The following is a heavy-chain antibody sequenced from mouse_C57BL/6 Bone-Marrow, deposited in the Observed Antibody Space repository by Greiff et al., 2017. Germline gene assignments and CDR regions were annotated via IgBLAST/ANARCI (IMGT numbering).Heavy chain of an antibody. J-gene: IGHJ1*03. CDR3: ARENYGTWYFDV. Sequence: MPGHGLEWIGEIDPSDSYTNYNQKFKGKSTLTVDKSSSTAYMQLSSLTSEDSAVYYCARENYGTWYFDVWGTGTTVTVSS. CDR2: IDPSDSYT. D-gene: IGHD1-1*01. V-gene: IGHV1-69*01.